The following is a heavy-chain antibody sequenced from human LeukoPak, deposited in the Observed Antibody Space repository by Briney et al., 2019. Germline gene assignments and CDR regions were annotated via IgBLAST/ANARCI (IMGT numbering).Heavy chain of an antibody. Sequence: PGGSLRLSCAASGFTFSSYAMSWVRQAPGKGLEWVSAISGSGGTTYYADSVKGRFTISRDNSKNTLYLQMNSLRAEDTAVYYCARDRDIVATPDYWGQGTLVTVSS. CDR3: ARDRDIVATPDY. V-gene: IGHV3-23*01. CDR1: GFTFSSYA. CDR2: ISGSGGTT. D-gene: IGHD5-12*01. J-gene: IGHJ4*02.